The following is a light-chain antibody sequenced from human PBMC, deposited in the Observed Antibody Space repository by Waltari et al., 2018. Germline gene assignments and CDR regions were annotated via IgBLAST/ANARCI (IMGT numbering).Light chain of an antibody. CDR3: SSYTSTNTWV. CDR2: DVS. Sequence: QSALTQPASVSGSPGQSITISCTGTSRDVGGYHYVTWYQQHPGKAPKLMIFDVSKRPSGVSNRFSGAKSGNTASLTISGLQAEDEAEYHCSSYTSTNTWVFGGGTKLTVL. V-gene: IGLV2-14*03. CDR1: SRDVGGYHY. J-gene: IGLJ3*02.